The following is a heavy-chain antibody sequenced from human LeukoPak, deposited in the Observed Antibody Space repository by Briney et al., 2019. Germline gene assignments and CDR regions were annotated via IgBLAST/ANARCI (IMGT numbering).Heavy chain of an antibody. V-gene: IGHV3-23*01. D-gene: IGHD2-2*01. J-gene: IGHJ4*02. CDR3: AKDLVHADIVVVPAASPLDY. CDR2: ISGSGGST. Sequence: ETLSLTCAVSGYSISSGYYWGWIRQPPGKGLEWVSAISGSGGSTYYADSVKGRFTISRDNSKNTLYLQMNSLRAEDTAVYYCAKDLVHADIVVVPAASPLDYWGQGTLVTVSS. CDR1: GYSISSGYY.